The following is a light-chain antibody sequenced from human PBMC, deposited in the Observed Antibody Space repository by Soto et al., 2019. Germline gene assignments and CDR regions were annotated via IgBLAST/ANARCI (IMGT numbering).Light chain of an antibody. CDR3: QQYNNWPPVT. CDR2: GAS. J-gene: IGKJ3*01. Sequence: IVMTQSPVTMSVSPGERATLSCRASQDIVSNVAWYQQRPGQAPRLLIYGASTRATGIPARFSGSGSGTEFTLTISSLQSEDFAVYFCQQYNNWPPVTFGPGTKVDIK. V-gene: IGKV3-15*01. CDR1: QDIVSN.